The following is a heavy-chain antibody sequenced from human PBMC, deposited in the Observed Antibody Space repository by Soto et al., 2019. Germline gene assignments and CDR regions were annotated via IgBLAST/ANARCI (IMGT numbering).Heavy chain of an antibody. CDR1: GFTFTSSA. D-gene: IGHD2-2*01. Sequence: ASVKVSCKASGFTFTSSAVQWVRQARGQRLEWIGWIVVGSGNTNYAQKFQEGVTITRDMSTSTAYMELSSLRSEDTAVYYCAADAGGMVVPAAPHYYGMDVWGQGTTVTVSS. CDR3: AADAGGMVVPAAPHYYGMDV. J-gene: IGHJ6*02. CDR2: IVVGSGNT. V-gene: IGHV1-58*01.